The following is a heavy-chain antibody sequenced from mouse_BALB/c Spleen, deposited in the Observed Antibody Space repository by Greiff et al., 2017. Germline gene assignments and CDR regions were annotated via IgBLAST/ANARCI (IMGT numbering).Heavy chain of an antibody. CDR2: ISDGGSYT. CDR3: AREGY. J-gene: IGHJ2*01. CDR1: GFTFSDYY. Sequence: EVKLMESGGGLVKPGGSLKLSCAASGFTFSDYYMYWVRQTPEKRLEWVATISDGGSYTYYPDSVKGRFTISRDNAKNNLYLQMSSLKSEDTAMYYGAREGYWGQGTPLTVSS. V-gene: IGHV5-4*02.